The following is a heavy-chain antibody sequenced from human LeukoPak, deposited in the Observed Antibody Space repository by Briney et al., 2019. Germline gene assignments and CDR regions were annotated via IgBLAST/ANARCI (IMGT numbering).Heavy chain of an antibody. Sequence: SETLSLTCTVSGGSISSSSDYWAWIRQPPGKGLEWIGSIFYTGSTYYNPSLKSRVTMSVDTSKNQFSLKLRSVAAADTAVYYCARHSAYYYDSSGWFDYWGQGTLVTVSS. J-gene: IGHJ4*02. V-gene: IGHV4-39*01. D-gene: IGHD3-22*01. CDR3: ARHSAYYYDSSGWFDY. CDR2: IFYTGST. CDR1: GGSISSSSDY.